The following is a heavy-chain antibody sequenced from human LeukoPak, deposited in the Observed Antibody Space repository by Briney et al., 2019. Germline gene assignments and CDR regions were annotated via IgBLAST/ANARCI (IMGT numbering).Heavy chain of an antibody. Sequence: SETLSLTCTVSGGSISSSSYYWGWIRQPPGKGLEWIGSIYYSGSTYYNPSLKSRVTISVDTSKNQFSLKLSSVTAADTAVYYCARQEIAVAGFDYWGQGTLVTVSS. V-gene: IGHV4-39*01. CDR3: ARQEIAVAGFDY. CDR2: IYYSGST. D-gene: IGHD6-19*01. J-gene: IGHJ4*02. CDR1: GGSISSSSYY.